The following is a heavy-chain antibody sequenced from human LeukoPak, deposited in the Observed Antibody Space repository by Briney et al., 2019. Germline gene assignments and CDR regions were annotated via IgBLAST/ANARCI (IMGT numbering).Heavy chain of an antibody. D-gene: IGHD3-3*01. V-gene: IGHV4-4*07. CDR3: ARLGFLEWLLPRDYYYGMDV. CDR2: IYTSGST. CDR1: GGSISSYY. J-gene: IGHJ6*02. Sequence: PSETLSLTCTVSGGSISSYYWSWIRQPAGKGLEWIGRIYTSGSTNYNPSLKSRVTMSVDTSKNQFSLKLSSVTAADTAVYYCARLGFLEWLLPRDYYYGMDVWGQGTTVTVSS.